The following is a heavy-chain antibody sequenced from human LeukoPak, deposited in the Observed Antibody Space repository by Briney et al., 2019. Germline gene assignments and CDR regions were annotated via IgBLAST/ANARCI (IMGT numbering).Heavy chain of an antibody. Sequence: GASLRLSCAASGFTFSSYAMSWVRQAPGKGLEWVSAISGSGGSTYYADSVKGQFAISRDNSKNTLYLQMNSLRAEDTAVYYCAKYYSSSPPTGFDPWGQGTLVTVSS. J-gene: IGHJ5*02. D-gene: IGHD6-13*01. V-gene: IGHV3-23*01. CDR1: GFTFSSYA. CDR3: AKYYSSSPPTGFDP. CDR2: ISGSGGST.